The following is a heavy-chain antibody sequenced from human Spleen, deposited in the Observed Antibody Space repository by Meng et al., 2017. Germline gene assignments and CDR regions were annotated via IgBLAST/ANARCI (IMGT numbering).Heavy chain of an antibody. Sequence: QVQPVQSGPGVMKPGASLMMSCRTSGYTFTDFFLHWVRQAPGQGLEWLGTINSNSGGTAYARKFQGRITLTRDTSASTVYMDLGSLGSEDTAFYYCAREKSPGHFDYLGQGILVTVSS. CDR2: INSNSGGT. CDR3: AREKSPGHFDY. V-gene: IGHV1-46*01. CDR1: GYTFTDFF. J-gene: IGHJ4*02.